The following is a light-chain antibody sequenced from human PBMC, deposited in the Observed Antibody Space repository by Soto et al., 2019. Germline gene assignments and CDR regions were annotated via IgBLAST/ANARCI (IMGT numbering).Light chain of an antibody. CDR2: NNN. CDR3: ATWDDSLKGVV. Sequence: QLVLTQPPSASGTPGQRVTISCSGRSSNIGIYSVTWYQQLPGTAPKFLMYNNNQRPSGVPDRFSGSKSGTSASLAISGLQSEDEADYYCATWDDSLKGVVFGGGTKVTVL. V-gene: IGLV1-44*01. J-gene: IGLJ2*01. CDR1: SSNIGIYS.